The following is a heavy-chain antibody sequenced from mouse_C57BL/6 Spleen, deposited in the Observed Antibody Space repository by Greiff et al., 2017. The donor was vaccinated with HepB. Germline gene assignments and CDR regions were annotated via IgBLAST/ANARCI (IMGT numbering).Heavy chain of an antibody. J-gene: IGHJ2*01. CDR3: TRSLNWDVGY. D-gene: IGHD4-1*01. Sequence: QVQLQQSGAELVRPRASVTLSCKASGYTFTDYEMHWVKQTPVHGLEWIGAIDPETGGTAYNQKFKGKAILTADKSASTAYMELRSLTSEDSAVYYCTRSLNWDVGYWGQGTTLTVSS. CDR2: IDPETGGT. V-gene: IGHV1-15*01. CDR1: GYTFTDYE.